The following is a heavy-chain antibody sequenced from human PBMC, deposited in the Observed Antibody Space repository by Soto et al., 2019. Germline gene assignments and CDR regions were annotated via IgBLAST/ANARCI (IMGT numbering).Heavy chain of an antibody. J-gene: IGHJ3*02. Sequence: GESLKISCKASGYSFSFYWIGWGRQMPGKGLEWMSIMYPDDSDQRYSPSVEAPVTISADKSTSPAFMQWSSRKASDTAMYYCASAYVYDFENSNYYRDAFDIWGQGPLVTV. CDR1: GYSFSFYW. CDR2: MYPDDSDQ. V-gene: IGHV5-51*01. CDR3: ASAYVYDFENSNYYRDAFDI. D-gene: IGHD3-22*01.